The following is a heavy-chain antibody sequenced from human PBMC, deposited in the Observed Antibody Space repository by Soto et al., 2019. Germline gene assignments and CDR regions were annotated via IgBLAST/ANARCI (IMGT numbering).Heavy chain of an antibody. CDR2: ISGYNGDTNT. CDR1: GYIFTNYT. J-gene: IGHJ4*02. V-gene: IGHV1-18*01. D-gene: IGHD3-3*01. CDR3: ARDNDVWTGYFCDN. Sequence: QVQLVQSGAEVRKPGASVKVSRKASGYIFTNYTISWVRQAPGQGPEWMGWISGYNGDTNTHYSQKFQGRLTMTTDMSTTTAYMELRSLRSDDTAVYYCARDNDVWTGYFCDNWGQGTLVTVCS.